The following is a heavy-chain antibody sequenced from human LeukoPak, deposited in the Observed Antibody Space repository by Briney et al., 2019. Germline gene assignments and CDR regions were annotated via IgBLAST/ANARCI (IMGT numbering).Heavy chain of an antibody. CDR2: FDPEDGET. J-gene: IGHJ4*02. D-gene: IGHD6-19*01. CDR3: ARDLNGYSSGWFDY. Sequence: ASVKVSCKVSGYTLTELSMHWVRQAPGKGLEWMGGFDPEDGETIYAQKFQGRVSMTRDTSTSTVYMELSSLRSEDTAVYYCARDLNGYSSGWFDYWGQGTLVTVSS. CDR1: GYTLTELS. V-gene: IGHV1-24*01.